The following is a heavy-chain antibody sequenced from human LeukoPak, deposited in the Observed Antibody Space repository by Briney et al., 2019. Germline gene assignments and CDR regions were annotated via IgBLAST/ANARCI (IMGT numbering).Heavy chain of an antibody. CDR3: ARGMVGYFGHNWFDP. Sequence: GRSLRLSCAASGFTFSSYAMHWVRQAPGKGLEWVAVISYDGSNKYYADSVKGRFTISRDNSKNTLYLQMNSLRAEDTAVYYCARGMVGYFGHNWFDPWGQGTLVTVSS. D-gene: IGHD3-9*01. CDR2: ISYDGSNK. CDR1: GFTFSSYA. J-gene: IGHJ5*02. V-gene: IGHV3-30-3*01.